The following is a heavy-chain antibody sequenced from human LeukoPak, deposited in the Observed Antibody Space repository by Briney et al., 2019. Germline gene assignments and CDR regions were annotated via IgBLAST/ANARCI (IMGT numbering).Heavy chain of an antibody. CDR3: ARAWVVAATGYFDY. J-gene: IGHJ4*02. CDR2: IYYSGST. CDR1: GGSISSGDYY. Sequence: PSETLSLTCTVSGGSISSGDYYWSCIRQPPGKGLECIGYIYYSGSTYYNPSLKSRVTISVDTSKNQFSLKLSSVTAADTAVYYCARAWVVAATGYFDYWGQGTLVTVSS. D-gene: IGHD2-15*01. V-gene: IGHV4-30-4*01.